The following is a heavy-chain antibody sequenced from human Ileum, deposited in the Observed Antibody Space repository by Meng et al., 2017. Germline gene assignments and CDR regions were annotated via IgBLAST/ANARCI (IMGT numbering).Heavy chain of an antibody. V-gene: IGHV4-61*08. CDR1: GGSVSTSDYQ. J-gene: IGHJ4*02. CDR2: AGT. CDR3: ARDHWGSLDY. D-gene: IGHD7-27*01. Sequence: HVQLQESGPGLVRPSETLSLICTVSGGSVSTSDYQWGWIRQPPGKGLEWIGYAGTNYNPSLKSRVTISVDTSKRQFSLKLTSVTAADTAVYYCARDHWGSLDYWGQGILVTVS.